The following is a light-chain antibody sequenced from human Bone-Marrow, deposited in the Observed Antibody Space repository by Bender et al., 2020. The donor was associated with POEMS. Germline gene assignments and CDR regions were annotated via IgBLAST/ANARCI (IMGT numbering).Light chain of an antibody. J-gene: IGLJ3*02. V-gene: IGLV3-21*02. CDR1: NIGSKS. CDR3: QVWDSSTNHWV. Sequence: SYVVPQPPSVSVAPGQTAKITCAENNIGSKSVHWYQQKPGQAPVLVVYDDSDRPSGIPERFSGSNSGNTATLTISRVEAGDEADYYCQVWDSSTNHWVFGGGTKLTVL. CDR2: DDS.